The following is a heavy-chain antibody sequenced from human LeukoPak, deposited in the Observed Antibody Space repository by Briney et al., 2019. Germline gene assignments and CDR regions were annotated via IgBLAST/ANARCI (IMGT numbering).Heavy chain of an antibody. Sequence: GGSLRLFCAASGFTFDHFAMHWVRHARAKGLEWVSGIPCQRLVKSYTPSVKGRVTISRDNANIPLDLLMSSLRPEDRALYCCVQDEHRDGYTYGVYVSWREGTL. D-gene: IGHD5-12*01. J-gene: IGHJ4*02. CDR1: GFTFDHFA. V-gene: IGHV3-9*01. CDR3: VQDEHRDGYTYGVYVS. CDR2: IPCQRLVK.